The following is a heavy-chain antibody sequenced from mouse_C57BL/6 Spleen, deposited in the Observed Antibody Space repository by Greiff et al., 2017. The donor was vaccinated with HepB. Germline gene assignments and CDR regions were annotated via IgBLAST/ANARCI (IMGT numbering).Heavy chain of an antibody. D-gene: IGHD1-2*01. Sequence: QVQLKQSGAELARPGASVKLSCKASGYTFTSYGISWVKQRTGQGLEWIGEIYPRSGNTYYNEKFKGKATLTADKSSSTAYMELRSLTSEDSAVYFCARRGYYGLYAMDYWGQGTSVTVSS. CDR1: GYTFTSYG. CDR2: IYPRSGNT. J-gene: IGHJ4*01. CDR3: ARRGYYGLYAMDY. V-gene: IGHV1-81*01.